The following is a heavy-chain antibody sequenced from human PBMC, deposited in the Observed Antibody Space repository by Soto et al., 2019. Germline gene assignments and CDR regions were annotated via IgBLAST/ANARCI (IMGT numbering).Heavy chain of an antibody. CDR1: CFTFTKAW. V-gene: IGHV3-15*01. CDR2: IKRNTDAGTA. Sequence: GGSLRLSCAASCFTFTKAWMNWVRQAPGKGLEWVGRIKRNTDAGTADYATPVEGRFSISRDDSKNMVYLQLNNLKTEDTAVYYCTKALHFNGTEYLYGVYVWGQGTTVSVS. D-gene: IGHD3-3*02. CDR3: TKALHFNGTEYLYGVYV. J-gene: IGHJ6*02.